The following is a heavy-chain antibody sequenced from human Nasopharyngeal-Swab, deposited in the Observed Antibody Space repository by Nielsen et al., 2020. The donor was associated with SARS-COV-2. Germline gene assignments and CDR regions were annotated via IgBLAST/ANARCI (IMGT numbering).Heavy chain of an antibody. J-gene: IGHJ6*02. Sequence: SETLSLTCTVSGGSINSGGFFWNWIRQHPGKGLEWIGYIYYTGNTYYNPSLTGRATISVDTSKNQFSPRLSSVTAADTAVYYCAGDSSGYYYYAMDVWGQGTTVTVSS. CDR3: AGDSSGYYYYAMDV. CDR2: IYYTGNT. CDR1: GGSINSGGFF. D-gene: IGHD3-22*01. V-gene: IGHV4-31*03.